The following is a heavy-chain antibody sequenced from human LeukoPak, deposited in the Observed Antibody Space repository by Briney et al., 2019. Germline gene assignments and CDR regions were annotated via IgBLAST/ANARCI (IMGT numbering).Heavy chain of an antibody. J-gene: IGHJ2*01. CDR1: GFTFSSYN. V-gene: IGHV3-21*01. CDR3: ARAPYGSGTYWYFDL. D-gene: IGHD3-10*01. Sequence: GGSLRLSCAASGFTFSSYNMNWVRQAPGKGLEWVSSISSSSSHIYYADSMKGRFTISRDNAKNSLYLQMNSLRAEDTAVYYCARAPYGSGTYWYFDLWGRGTLVTVSS. CDR2: ISSSSSHI.